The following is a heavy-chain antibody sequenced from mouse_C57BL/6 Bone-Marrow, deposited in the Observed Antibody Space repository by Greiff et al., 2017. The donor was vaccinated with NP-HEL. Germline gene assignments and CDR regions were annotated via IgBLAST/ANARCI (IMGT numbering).Heavy chain of an antibody. Sequence: VQRVESGAELARPGASVKLSCKASGYTFTSYGISWVKQRTGQGLEWIGEIYPRSGNTYYNEKFKGKATLTADKSSSTAYMELRSLTSEDSAVYFCARRGVYYGSYWGQGTTLTVSS. CDR3: ARRGVYYGSY. V-gene: IGHV1-81*01. CDR2: IYPRSGNT. CDR1: GYTFTSYG. J-gene: IGHJ2*01. D-gene: IGHD1-1*01.